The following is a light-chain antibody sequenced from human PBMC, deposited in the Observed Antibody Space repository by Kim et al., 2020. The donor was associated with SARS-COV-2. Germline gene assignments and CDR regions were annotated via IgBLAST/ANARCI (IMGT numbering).Light chain of an antibody. V-gene: IGLV1-40*01. CDR1: SSNIGAVYD. CDR3: QSYDISLSGRV. CDR2: ANV. Sequence: QRVTTPCAGTSSNIGAVYDVHWYQQLPETAPNLLIYANVNRPSGVPGRFSGSKSGTSASLAITGLQSEDEADYYCQSYDISLSGRVFGTGTKVTVL. J-gene: IGLJ1*01.